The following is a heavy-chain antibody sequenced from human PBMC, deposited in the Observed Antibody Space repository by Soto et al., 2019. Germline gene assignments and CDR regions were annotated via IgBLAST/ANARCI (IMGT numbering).Heavy chain of an antibody. CDR1: GYTFTSYA. Sequence: QVQLVQSGAEVKKPGASVKVSCKASGYTFTSYAMHWVRQAPGQRLEWMGWINAGNGNTKYSQKFQGRVTITRDTSASTAYMELTSLRSEDTAVYYCARSASIAARPPFDYWGQGTLVTVSS. CDR2: INAGNGNT. D-gene: IGHD6-6*01. V-gene: IGHV1-3*01. CDR3: ARSASIAARPPFDY. J-gene: IGHJ4*02.